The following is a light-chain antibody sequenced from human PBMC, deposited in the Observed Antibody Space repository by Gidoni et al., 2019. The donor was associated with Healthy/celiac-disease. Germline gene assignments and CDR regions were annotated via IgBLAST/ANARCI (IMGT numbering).Light chain of an antibody. CDR1: SSAVGGYYY. V-gene: IGLV2-14*01. J-gene: IGLJ2*01. CDR2: DVS. CDR3: SSYTSSSSVV. Sequence: QSALTQPASVSGSLGQSITISCTATSSAVGGYYYVSWYQQPPGKAPKLMIYDVSNRPSGVSNRFSGSKSGNTASLTISGLQAEDEADYYCSSYTSSSSVVFGGGTKLTVL.